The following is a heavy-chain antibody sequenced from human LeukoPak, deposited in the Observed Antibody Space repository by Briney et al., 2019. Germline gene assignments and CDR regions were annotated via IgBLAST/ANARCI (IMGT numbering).Heavy chain of an antibody. CDR3: ARVRGYCSSTICYRYYFDY. CDR2: IYHSGST. V-gene: IGHV4-38-2*02. CDR1: GYSISSGYY. D-gene: IGHD2-2*01. Sequence: SETLSLTCTVSGYSISSGYYWGWSRQPPGKGVEWIGTIYHSGSTYYNPSLKSRVTISVDTSKNQFSLKLTSVTAADTAVYCCARVRGYCSSTICYRYYFDYWGQGTLVTVSS. J-gene: IGHJ4*02.